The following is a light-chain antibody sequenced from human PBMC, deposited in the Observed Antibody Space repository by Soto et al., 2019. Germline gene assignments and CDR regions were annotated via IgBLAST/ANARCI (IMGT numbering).Light chain of an antibody. V-gene: IGLV2-14*01. Sequence: QSVLTQPASVSGSPGQSITISCTGTSSDIGGYNYVSWYQQHPGNPPKLMIYEVSNRPSGVSNRFSGSKFGNTASLTISGLQAEDEADYYCSSHTSSNTQVFGGGTKLTVL. CDR2: EVS. CDR1: SSDIGGYNY. J-gene: IGLJ3*02. CDR3: SSHTSSNTQV.